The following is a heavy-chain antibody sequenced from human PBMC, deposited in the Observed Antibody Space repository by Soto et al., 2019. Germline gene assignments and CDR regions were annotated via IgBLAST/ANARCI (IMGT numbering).Heavy chain of an antibody. CDR2: ISISGSTI. CDR3: AREFRGGWFDP. CDR1: GFTVSGYE. Sequence: EVQLVESGGGLVQPGGSLRLSCAASGFTVSGYEMNWVRQAPGKGLEWVSYISISGSTIYYADSVKGRFTISRDNAKNSLYLQMNSLRVEDTAIYYCAREFRGGWFDPWGKGTLVTVSS. V-gene: IGHV3-48*03. J-gene: IGHJ5*02.